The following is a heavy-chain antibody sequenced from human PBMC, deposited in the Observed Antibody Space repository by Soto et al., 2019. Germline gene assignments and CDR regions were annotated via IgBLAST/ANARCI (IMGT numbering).Heavy chain of an antibody. CDR1: GFTFSSYW. V-gene: IGHV3-74*01. CDR2: ISNDGSST. J-gene: IGHJ1*01. Sequence: EVQQVESGGGLVQPGGSLRLSCVASGFTFSSYWMHWVRQAPGKGLVWVSSISNDGSSTSYADPVKGRFTISRDNAKNTLYLQMNSLRAEDTAVYYCARLPNKSPQNWGQGTLVIVSP. CDR3: ARLPNKSPQN.